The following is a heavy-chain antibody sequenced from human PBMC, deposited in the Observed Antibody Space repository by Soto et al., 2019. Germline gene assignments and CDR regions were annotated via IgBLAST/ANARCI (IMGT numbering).Heavy chain of an antibody. J-gene: IGHJ4*02. CDR3: ARGLVRGALYFDY. V-gene: IGHV4-34*01. D-gene: IGHD3-10*01. Sequence: QVQLQQWGAGLLKPSETLSLTCAVYGGSFSGYYWSWIRQPPGKGLEWIGEINHSGSTNYNPSLKSRVTISVDTSKNQFSLKLSSVTAADTAVYYCARGLVRGALYFDYWGQGTLVTVSS. CDR1: GGSFSGYY. CDR2: INHSGST.